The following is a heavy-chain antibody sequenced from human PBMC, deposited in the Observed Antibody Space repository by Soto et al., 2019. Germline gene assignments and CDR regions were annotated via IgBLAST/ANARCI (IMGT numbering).Heavy chain of an antibody. V-gene: IGHV3-33*01. CDR2: IWYDGSNK. Sequence: QVQLVESGGGVVQPGRSLRLSCAASGFTFSSYGMHWVRQAPGKGLEWVAVIWYDGSNKYYADSVKVRFTISRDNSKNTLYLQTNSLRADDTAVYYCARPWGPVAGYFQHWGQGTLVTVSS. CDR3: ARPWGPVAGYFQH. CDR1: GFTFSSYG. J-gene: IGHJ1*01. D-gene: IGHD7-27*01.